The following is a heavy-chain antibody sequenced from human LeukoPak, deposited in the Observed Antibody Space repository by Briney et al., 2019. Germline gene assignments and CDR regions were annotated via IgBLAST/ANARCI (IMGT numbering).Heavy chain of an antibody. CDR3: ARLKLHFDFSPGNHYYFDS. V-gene: IGHV4-30-2*01. CDR1: GGSISSGGYS. CDR2: IYHSGST. Sequence: SETLSLTCAVTGGSISSGGYSWSWIRQPPGKGLEWIGYIYHSGSTYYNPSLKSRVTISVDRSKNQFSLKLTSVTAADTAVYYCARLKLHFDFSPGNHYYFDSWGQGTLVIVSS. J-gene: IGHJ4*01. D-gene: IGHD3-3*01.